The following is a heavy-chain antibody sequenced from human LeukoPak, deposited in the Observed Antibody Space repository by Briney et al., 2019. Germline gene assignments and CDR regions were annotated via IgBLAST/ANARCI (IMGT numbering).Heavy chain of an antibody. CDR2: IKQDGSEK. CDR1: GVTFSSYG. Sequence: PGGSLRLSCAASGVTFSSYGLNWVRQAPRKGLEWVANIKQDGSEKYYVDSVKGRFTISRDNAKNSLYLQMKSLVAEDTAVYYCASPTAAAGIDYWGQGTLVTVSS. D-gene: IGHD6-13*01. V-gene: IGHV3-7*01. J-gene: IGHJ4*02. CDR3: ASPTAAAGIDY.